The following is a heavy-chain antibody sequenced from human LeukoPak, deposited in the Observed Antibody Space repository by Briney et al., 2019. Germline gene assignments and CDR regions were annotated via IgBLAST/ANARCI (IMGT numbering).Heavy chain of an antibody. D-gene: IGHD4-17*01. Sequence: PGGSLRLSCVASGFTFSDNYMSWIRQAPGKGLEWISYISSSGSTIYYADSVKGRFTLSRDNAKNSLYLQMNSLRAEDTAVYYCARGRGKPPTTLFDYWGQGTLVTVSS. CDR2: ISSSGSTI. CDR3: ARGRGKPPTTLFDY. J-gene: IGHJ4*02. CDR1: GFTFSDNY. V-gene: IGHV3-11*01.